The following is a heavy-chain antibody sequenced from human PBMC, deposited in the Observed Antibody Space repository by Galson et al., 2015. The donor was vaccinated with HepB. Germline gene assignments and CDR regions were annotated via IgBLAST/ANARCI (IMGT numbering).Heavy chain of an antibody. CDR1: GYTFTSYA. J-gene: IGHJ4*02. V-gene: IGHV1-3*01. Sequence: SVKVSCKASGYTFTSYAMHWVRQAPGQRLEWMGWINAGNGNTKYSQKFQGRVTITRDTSASTAYMELSSLRSEDTAVYYCARDGRIAARYYFDYWGQGTLVTVSS. D-gene: IGHD6-6*01. CDR3: ARDGRIAARYYFDY. CDR2: INAGNGNT.